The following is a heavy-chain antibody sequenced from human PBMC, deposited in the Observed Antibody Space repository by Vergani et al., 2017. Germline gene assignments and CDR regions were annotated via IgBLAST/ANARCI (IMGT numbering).Heavy chain of an antibody. D-gene: IGHD3-3*01. CDR2: ISSSGSTI. CDR1: GFTFSSYE. V-gene: IGHV3-48*03. J-gene: IGHJ4*02. Sequence: EVQLVESGGGLVQPGGSLRLSCAASGFTFSSYEMNWVRQAPGKGLEWVSYISSSGSTIYYADSVKGRFTISRDNAKNSLYLQMNSLRAEDTSVYYCAKGTDFWSGLYFDYWGQGTLVTVSS. CDR3: AKGTDFWSGLYFDY.